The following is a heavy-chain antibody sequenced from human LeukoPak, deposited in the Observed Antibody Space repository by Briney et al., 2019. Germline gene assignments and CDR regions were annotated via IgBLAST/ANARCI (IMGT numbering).Heavy chain of an antibody. CDR3: ARDLWFGEKTLDY. V-gene: IGHV4-38-2*02. J-gene: IGHJ4*02. CDR1: GYSISSGYY. CDR2: IYHSGST. Sequence: PSETLSLTCTVSGYSISSGYYWGWIRPPPGKGLEWIGSIYHSGSTYYNPSLKSRVTISVDTSATQFSLKLSSVTAADTAVYYCARDLWFGEKTLDYWGQGTLVTVSS. D-gene: IGHD3-10*01.